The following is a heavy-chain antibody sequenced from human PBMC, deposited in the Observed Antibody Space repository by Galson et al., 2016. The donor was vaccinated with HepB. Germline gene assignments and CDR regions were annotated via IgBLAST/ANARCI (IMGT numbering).Heavy chain of an antibody. CDR2: IYRDGRT. CDR3: AREEPYCSGGACYRDYVDF. Sequence: SLRLSCAASGFSVSNHFMSWVRQAPGKGPEGVSVIYRDGRTFYADSVKGRFTLSRDDSKNTLNLQMNSLRAEDTAVYYCAREEPYCSGGACYRDYVDFWGQGTLVTVSS. V-gene: IGHV3-53*01. D-gene: IGHD2-15*01. CDR1: GFSVSNHF. J-gene: IGHJ4*02.